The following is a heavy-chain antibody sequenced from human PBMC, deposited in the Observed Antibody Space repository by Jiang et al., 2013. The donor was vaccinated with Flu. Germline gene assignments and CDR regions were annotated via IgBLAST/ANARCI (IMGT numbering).Heavy chain of an antibody. J-gene: IGHJ4*02. V-gene: IGHV1-69*04. CDR2: IIPILAMA. CDR1: GGTFSSYA. D-gene: IGHD6-19*01. Sequence: LVESGAEVKKPGSSVKVSCKVPGGTFSSYAVSWVRRAPGQGLEWMGDIIPILAMAEYPQKFQGRVTITADKSTDTVYMELSSLRSEDTAVYYCARERRYNSGWYYFDYWGQGTLVTVSP. CDR3: ARERRYNSGWYYFDY.